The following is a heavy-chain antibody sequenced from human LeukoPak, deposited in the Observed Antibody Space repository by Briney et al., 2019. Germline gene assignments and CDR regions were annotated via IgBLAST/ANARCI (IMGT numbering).Heavy chain of an antibody. V-gene: IGHV3-30*14. J-gene: IGHJ5*02. D-gene: IGHD4-17*01. CDR2: ISYDGISE. CDR1: GFIFSNYN. CDR3: TVFGDSNH. Sequence: GGSLRLSCAASGFIFSNYNMHWVRQAPGKGLEWVAFISYDGISEHYADSVKGRFTISRDTSKNTLYLQISSLRVEDTAVYYCTVFGDSNHWGQGTLVTVSS.